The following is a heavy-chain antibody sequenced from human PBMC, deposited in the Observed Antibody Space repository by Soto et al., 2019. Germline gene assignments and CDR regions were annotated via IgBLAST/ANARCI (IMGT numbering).Heavy chain of an antibody. V-gene: IGHV4-59*01. CDR2: IYYSGST. J-gene: IGHJ4*02. CDR3: ARSVDIVVVPAATSWGY. CDR1: GGSISSYY. Sequence: QVQLQESGPGLVKPSETLSLTCTVSGGSISSYYWSWIRQPPGKGLEWIGYIYYSGSTNYNPSLKSRVTISVDTSKNQFSLKLSSVTAADTAVYYCARSVDIVVVPAATSWGYWGQGTLVTVSS. D-gene: IGHD2-2*01.